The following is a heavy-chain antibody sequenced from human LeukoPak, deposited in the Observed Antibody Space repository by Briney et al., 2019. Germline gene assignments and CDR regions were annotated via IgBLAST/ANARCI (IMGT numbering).Heavy chain of an antibody. CDR2: IIPIFGTA. Sequence: GASVKVSCKASGGTFSSYAISWVRQAPGQGLEWMGGIIPIFGTANYAQKLQGRVTMTTDTSTSTAYMELRSLRSDDTAVYYCAGLGDYDFWSGYYKDWFDPWGQGTLVTVSS. D-gene: IGHD3-3*01. CDR3: AGLGDYDFWSGYYKDWFDP. V-gene: IGHV1-69*05. J-gene: IGHJ5*02. CDR1: GGTFSSYA.